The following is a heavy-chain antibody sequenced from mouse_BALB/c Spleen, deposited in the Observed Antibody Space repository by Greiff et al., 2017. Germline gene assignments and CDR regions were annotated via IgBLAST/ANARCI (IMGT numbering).Heavy chain of an antibody. V-gene: IGHV5-17*02. J-gene: IGHJ4*01. D-gene: IGHD1-1*01. CDR1: GFTFSSFG. CDR3: ARWTGNYYGSSLRAMDY. CDR2: ISSGSSTI. Sequence: EVMLVESGGGLVQPGGSRKLSCAASGFTFSSFGMHWVRQAPEKGLEWVAYISSGSSTIYYADTVKGRFTISRDNPKNTLFLQMTSLRSEDTAMYYCARWTGNYYGSSLRAMDYWGQGTAVTVSS.